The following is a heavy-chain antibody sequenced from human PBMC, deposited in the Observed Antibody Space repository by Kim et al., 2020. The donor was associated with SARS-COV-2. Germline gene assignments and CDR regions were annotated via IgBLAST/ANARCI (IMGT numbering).Heavy chain of an antibody. CDR1: GFIFSRAT. D-gene: IGHD3-3*01. Sequence: GGSLRLSCTASGFIFSRATVHWVRQVSGMGLEWIGHIGGKAKAYATGYAAPLKDNFIISRDDSKNTAYLQMNSLKPEDTAVYYCTRPYYTDTSGFYSGYFDLWGRGTLVTVSS. V-gene: IGHV3-73*01. CDR3: TRPYYTDTSGFYSGYFDL. CDR2: IGGKAKAYAT. J-gene: IGHJ2*01.